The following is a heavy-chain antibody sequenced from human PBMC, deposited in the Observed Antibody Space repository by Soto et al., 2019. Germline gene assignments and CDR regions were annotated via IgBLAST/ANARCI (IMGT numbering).Heavy chain of an antibody. J-gene: IGHJ5*02. CDR3: AKDFLSKTLFGVVTLFDP. Sequence: PGGSLRLSCASSGFTFSSYGMHLVRQAPGKGLEWVAVISYDGSNKYYADSVKGRFTISRDNSKNTLYLQMNSLRAEDTAVYYCAKDFLSKTLFGVVTLFDPWGQGTLVTVSS. CDR2: ISYDGSNK. V-gene: IGHV3-30*18. CDR1: GFTFSSYG. D-gene: IGHD3-3*01.